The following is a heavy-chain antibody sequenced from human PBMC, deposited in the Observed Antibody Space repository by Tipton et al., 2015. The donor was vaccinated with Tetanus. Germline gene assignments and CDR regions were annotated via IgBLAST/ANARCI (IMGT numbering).Heavy chain of an antibody. CDR1: GGSISSSSYY. V-gene: IGHV4-39*02. CDR2: IYYSGST. D-gene: IGHD2-2*01. J-gene: IGHJ6*02. CDR3: ARDYVPAANYYYYYGMDV. Sequence: TLSLTCTVSGGSISSSSYYRGWIRQPPGKGLEWIGSIYYSGSTYYNPSLKSRVTISVDTSKNQFSLKLSSVTAADTAVYYCARDYVPAANYYYYYGMDVWGQGTTVTVSS.